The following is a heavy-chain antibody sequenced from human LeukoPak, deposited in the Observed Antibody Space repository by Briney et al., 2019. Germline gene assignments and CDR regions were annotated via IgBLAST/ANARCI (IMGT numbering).Heavy chain of an antibody. J-gene: IGHJ4*02. D-gene: IGHD6-13*01. Sequence: PSETLSLTCTVSGGSISSYYWSWIRQPPGKGLEWIGYIYYSGSTNYNPSLKSRVTISVDTSKNQFSLKLSSVTAADTAVYYCARGYSSSWWDFDYWGQRTLVTVSS. CDR2: IYYSGST. V-gene: IGHV4-59*01. CDR1: GGSISSYY. CDR3: ARGYSSSWWDFDY.